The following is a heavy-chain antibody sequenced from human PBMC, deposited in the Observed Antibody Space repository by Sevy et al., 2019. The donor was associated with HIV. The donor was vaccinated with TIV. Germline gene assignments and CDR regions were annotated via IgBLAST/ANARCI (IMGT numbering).Heavy chain of an antibody. Sequence: QLGGSLRLSCAASGFNFDDYAMQWVRQAPGTGLEWVSGISWNSGSIGYADSVKGRFIISRDNAKNSLYLQMNSLRAEDTALYYCAKGPGGLWGQGTMVTVSS. J-gene: IGHJ3*01. V-gene: IGHV3-9*01. CDR1: GFNFDDYA. CDR3: AKGPGGL. CDR2: ISWNSGSI. D-gene: IGHD2-15*01.